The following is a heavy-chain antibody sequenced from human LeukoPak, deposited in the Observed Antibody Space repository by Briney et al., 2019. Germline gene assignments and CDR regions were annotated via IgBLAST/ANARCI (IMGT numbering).Heavy chain of an antibody. D-gene: IGHD3-3*01. Sequence: PSQTLSLTCTVSGGSISSGSYYWSWLRQPPGKGLEWIGYIYHSGSTYYNPSLKSRVTISVDTSKNQFSLKLSSVTAADTAVYYCARLLTYYDFWSGYPDNPYYYYYMDVWGKGTTVTVSS. J-gene: IGHJ6*03. V-gene: IGHV4-30-2*01. CDR1: GGSISSGSYY. CDR3: ARLLTYYDFWSGYPDNPYYYYYMDV. CDR2: IYHSGST.